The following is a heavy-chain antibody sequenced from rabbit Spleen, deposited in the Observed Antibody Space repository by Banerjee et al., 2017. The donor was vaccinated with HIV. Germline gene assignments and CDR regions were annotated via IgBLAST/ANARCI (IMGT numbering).Heavy chain of an antibody. V-gene: IGHV1S45*01. CDR1: GFSFSSSYW. CDR3: ARGAGYAGLHNYVDYFNF. J-gene: IGHJ4*01. CDR2: IAGSSSGFT. Sequence: QEQLEESGGDLVKPEGSLTLTCTASGFSFSSSYWMCWVRQAPGKGLEWISCIAGSSSGFTYSATWAKGRFTISKTSSTTVTLQMTSLTAADTATYFCARGAGYAGLHNYVDYFNFWGPGTLVTVS. D-gene: IGHD4-2*01.